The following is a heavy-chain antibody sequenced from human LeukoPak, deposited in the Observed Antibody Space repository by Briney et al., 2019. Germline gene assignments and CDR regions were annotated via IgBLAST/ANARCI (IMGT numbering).Heavy chain of an antibody. CDR1: GFTFTNYW. J-gene: IGHJ6*02. D-gene: IGHD1-26*01. V-gene: IGHV3-7*03. CDR3: ARERIVGAASTRYYGMDV. CDR2: MKPDGSER. Sequence: PGGSLRLSCAASGFTFTNYWMSWVRQAPGKGPEWVANMKPDGSERYYVDSVKGRFTVSRDNAKNSLYFQMNSLRAEDTAVYYCARERIVGAASTRYYGMDVWGQGTTVTVSS.